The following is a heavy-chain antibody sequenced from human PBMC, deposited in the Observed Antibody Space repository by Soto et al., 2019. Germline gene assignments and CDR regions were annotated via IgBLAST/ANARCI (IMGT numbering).Heavy chain of an antibody. CDR1: GFTFSSYA. V-gene: IGHV3-23*01. D-gene: IGHD3-9*01. CDR2: ISGSGGST. Sequence: PGGSLRLSCAASGFTFSSYAMSWVRQAPGKGLEWVSAISGSGGSTYYADSVKGRFTISRDNSKNTLYLQMNSLRAEDTAVYYCAKARPYDILTGYSYDYWGQGTLVTVSS. J-gene: IGHJ4*02. CDR3: AKARPYDILTGYSYDY.